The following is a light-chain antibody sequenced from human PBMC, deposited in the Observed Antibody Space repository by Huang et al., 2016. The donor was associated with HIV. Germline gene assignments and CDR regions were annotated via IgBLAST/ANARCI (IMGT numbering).Light chain of an antibody. V-gene: IGKV2-28*01. CDR1: QSLLHSNGYNY. J-gene: IGKJ4*01. CDR2: LTS. CDR3: MQSLQAPLT. Sequence: DIVMTQSPLSLPVTPGEPASISCRSSQSLLHSNGYNYLDWYLQKPGQSPQLLIYLTSKRASGVPARFSGTGSGTHFTLKISRVEAEDVGVYYCMQSLQAPLTFGGGTKVEIK.